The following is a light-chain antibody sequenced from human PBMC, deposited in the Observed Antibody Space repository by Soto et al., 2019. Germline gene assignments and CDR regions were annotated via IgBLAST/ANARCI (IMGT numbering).Light chain of an antibody. CDR3: MQTLQTPNT. Sequence: IVVTQSPLSLPVTPGEPASISCRSSLSLLHSNGYNYLDWYLQKPGQSPQLLIYLGSDRASGVPDRFGGSGSGRDFTLKISRVEAEDVGVYYCMQTLQTPNTFGQGTKLEIK. V-gene: IGKV2-28*01. CDR1: LSLLHSNGYNY. CDR2: LGS. J-gene: IGKJ2*01.